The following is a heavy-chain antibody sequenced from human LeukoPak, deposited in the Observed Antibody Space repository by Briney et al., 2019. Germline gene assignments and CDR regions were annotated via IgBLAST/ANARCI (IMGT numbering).Heavy chain of an antibody. CDR3: AKDRYCTTTSCYLDY. CDR1: GFTFDDSA. V-gene: IGHV3-9*01. CDR2: ISWNSGSI. J-gene: IGHJ4*02. D-gene: IGHD2-2*01. Sequence: GGSLRLSCAASGFTFDDSAMHWVRQAPGKGLKWVSGISWNSGSIGYADSVKGRFTISRDNAKNSMYLQMNSLRPEDTAFYYCAKDRYCTTTSCYLDYWGQGALVTVSS.